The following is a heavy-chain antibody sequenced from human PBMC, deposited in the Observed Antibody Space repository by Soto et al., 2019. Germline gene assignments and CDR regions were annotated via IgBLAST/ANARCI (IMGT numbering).Heavy chain of an antibody. J-gene: IGHJ3*02. CDR2: INPSGGST. D-gene: IGHD2-2*01. CDR3: AREKGIRYCSSTSCYPNAFDI. Sequence: ASVTVSCKASGYTFTSYYMHWVRQAPGQGLEWMGIINPSGGSTSYAQKFQGRVTMTRDTSTSTVYMELSSLRSEDTAVYYCAREKGIRYCSSTSCYPNAFDIWGQGTMVTVSS. CDR1: GYTFTSYY. V-gene: IGHV1-46*01.